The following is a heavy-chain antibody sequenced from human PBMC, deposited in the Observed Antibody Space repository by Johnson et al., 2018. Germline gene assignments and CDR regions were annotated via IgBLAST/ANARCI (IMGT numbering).Heavy chain of an antibody. CDR3: ASLGRRKPDAFDI. J-gene: IGHJ3*02. CDR1: GFTFSSYG. CDR2: ISYDGSNK. Sequence: VQLLESGGGVVQPGRSXRLSCAASGFTFSSYGVYWVRQAPGKGLEWVAVISYDGSNKYYADSVKGRFTISRDNSKNTLYLQMNSLRAEDTAVYYCASLGRRKPDAFDIWGQGTMVTVSS. V-gene: IGHV3-30*03.